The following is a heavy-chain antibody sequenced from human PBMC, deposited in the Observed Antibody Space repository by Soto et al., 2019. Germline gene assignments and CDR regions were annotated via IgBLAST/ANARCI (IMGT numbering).Heavy chain of an antibody. Sequence: QVQLVESGGGVVQPGRSLRLSCAASGFTFSSYGMHWVRQAPGKGLEWVAVIWYDGSYKYSADSVKGRFTISRDNSKNTLYLQMNSLRAEETAVDYCARWWHDYGDPRSDGIDIWGQGTMVTVSS. CDR1: GFTFSSYG. V-gene: IGHV3-33*01. CDR2: IWYDGSYK. D-gene: IGHD4-17*01. CDR3: ARWWHDYGDPRSDGIDI. J-gene: IGHJ3*02.